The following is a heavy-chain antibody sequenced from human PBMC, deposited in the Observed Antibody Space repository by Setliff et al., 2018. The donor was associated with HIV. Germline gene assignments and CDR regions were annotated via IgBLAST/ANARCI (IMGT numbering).Heavy chain of an antibody. CDR2: INYRGNT. J-gene: IGHJ6*03. V-gene: IGHV4-39*01. D-gene: IGHD3-10*01. CDR1: GGSISTSRYY. Sequence: PSDTLSLTCTVSGGSISTSRYYWGWIRQPPGKGLEWIGSINYRGNTYYNPSLTSRAAIFVDTSKNQISLKLSSVTAADTAVYYCASLNGSESPYIYYYYMDVWG. CDR3: ASLNGSESPYIYYYYMDV.